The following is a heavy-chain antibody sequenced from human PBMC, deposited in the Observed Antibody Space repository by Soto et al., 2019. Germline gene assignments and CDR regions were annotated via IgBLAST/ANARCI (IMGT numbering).Heavy chain of an antibody. CDR2: IYYSGST. CDR1: GGSISSSSYY. D-gene: IGHD5-12*01. V-gene: IGHV4-39*01. Sequence: SETLSITCTVSGGSISSSSYYWGWIRQPPGKGLEWIGSIYYSGSTYYNQYLKSRVTISVDTSKNQFSLKLSSVTAADTAVYYCARQTIRPVKIVATGDYRGQGTLVTVSS. J-gene: IGHJ4*02. CDR3: ARQTIRPVKIVATGDY.